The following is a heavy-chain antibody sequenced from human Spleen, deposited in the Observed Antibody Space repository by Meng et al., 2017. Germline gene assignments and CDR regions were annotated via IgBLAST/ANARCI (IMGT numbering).Heavy chain of an antibody. D-gene: IGHD3-22*01. CDR3: ARSPIDKYDLSALPLDY. CDR2: ITSSSNYI. CDR1: GFSFSSYR. V-gene: IGHV3-21*01. J-gene: IGHJ4*02. Sequence: GESLKISCAASGFSFSSYRMNWVRQAPGKGLEWVSSITSSSNYIYYADSMKGRFTISRDNAKNSLYLQMNSLRAEDTAVYYCARSPIDKYDLSALPLDYWGQGTLVTVSS.